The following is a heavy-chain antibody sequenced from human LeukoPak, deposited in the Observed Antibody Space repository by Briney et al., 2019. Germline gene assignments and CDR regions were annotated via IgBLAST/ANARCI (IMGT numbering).Heavy chain of an antibody. CDR2: IYYSGST. D-gene: IGHD3-10*01. CDR3: ATRRITMVRGVITNDAFDI. CDR1: GGSISSSSYH. Sequence: SETLSLTCTVSGGSISSSSYHWGWIRQPPGKGLEWIGSIYYSGSTYYNPSLKSRVTISVDTSKNQFSLKLSSVTAADTAVYYCATRRITMVRGVITNDAFDIWGQGTMVTVSS. J-gene: IGHJ3*02. V-gene: IGHV4-39*01.